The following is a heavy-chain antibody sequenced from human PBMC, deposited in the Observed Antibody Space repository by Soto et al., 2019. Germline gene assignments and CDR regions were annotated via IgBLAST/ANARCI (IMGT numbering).Heavy chain of an antibody. CDR1: GYTFTSYG. CDR2: ISAYNGNT. D-gene: IGHD6-13*01. J-gene: IGHJ4*02. CDR3: ASFRSYSSSWYPTVD. Sequence: ASVKVSCKASGYTFTSYGISWVRQAPGQGLEWMGWISAYNGNTNYAQKLQGRVTMTTDTSTSTAYMELRSLRSDDTAVYYCASFRSYSSSWYPTVDWGQGTLVTVSS. V-gene: IGHV1-18*01.